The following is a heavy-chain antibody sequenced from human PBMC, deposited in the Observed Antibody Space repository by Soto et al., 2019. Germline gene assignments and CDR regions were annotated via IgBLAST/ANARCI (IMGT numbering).Heavy chain of an antibody. J-gene: IGHJ4*02. CDR2: IYSGGST. CDR1: GFTVSSIY. CDR3: ARYDYGDYVLY. D-gene: IGHD4-17*01. V-gene: IGHV3-53*04. Sequence: GGSLRLSCAASGFTVSSIYMSWVRQAPGKGLEWVSVIYSGGSTYYADSVKGRFTISRHNSKNTLYLQMNSLRAEDTAVYYCARYDYGDYVLYWGQGTLVTVSS.